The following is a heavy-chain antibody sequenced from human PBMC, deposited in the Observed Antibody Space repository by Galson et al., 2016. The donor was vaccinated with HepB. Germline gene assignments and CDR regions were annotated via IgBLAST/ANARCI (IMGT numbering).Heavy chain of an antibody. V-gene: IGHV3-64D*09. CDR3: VNVPFDY. Sequence: SLRLSCAASGFTFSSYAMHWVRQAPGKVLESVSAISSNGGRIYYADSVKGRFTISRANSKNKLYLQMSSLRAEDTAVYYCVNVPFDYWGQGTLVTGAS. D-gene: IGHD3-10*02. CDR2: ISSNGGRI. J-gene: IGHJ4*02. CDR1: GFTFSSYA.